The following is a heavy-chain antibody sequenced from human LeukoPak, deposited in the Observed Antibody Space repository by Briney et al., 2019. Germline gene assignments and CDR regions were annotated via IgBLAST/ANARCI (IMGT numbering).Heavy chain of an antibody. J-gene: IGHJ6*03. V-gene: IGHV1-46*01. CDR1: GYTFTIYY. Sequence: ASVKVSCKASGYTFTIYYMNLRRQPPGQGLGWMGIINPSGGSTSYAQKFQGRVTMTRDTSTSTVYMELSSLRSEDTAVYYCAERGITMIGGVWGKGTTVTIS. CDR3: AERGITMIGGV. CDR2: INPSGGST. D-gene: IGHD3-10*02.